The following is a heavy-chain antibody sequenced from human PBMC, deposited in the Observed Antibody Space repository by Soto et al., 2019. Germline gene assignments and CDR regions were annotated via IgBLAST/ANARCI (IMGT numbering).Heavy chain of an antibody. V-gene: IGHV4-31*03. J-gene: IGHJ5*02. CDR2: IYYSGST. Sequence: SETLSLTCTVSGGSISSGGYYWSWIRQHPGKGLEWIGYIYYSGSTYYNPSLKSRVTISVDTSKNQFSLKLSSVTAADTAVYYCARAKDIVLMVYAIVWFDPWGQGTLVTVSS. CDR1: GGSISSGGYY. D-gene: IGHD2-8*01. CDR3: ARAKDIVLMVYAIVWFDP.